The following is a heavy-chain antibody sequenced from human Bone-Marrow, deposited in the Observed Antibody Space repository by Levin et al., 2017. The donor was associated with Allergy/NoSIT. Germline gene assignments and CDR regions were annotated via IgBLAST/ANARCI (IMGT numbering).Heavy chain of an antibody. V-gene: IGHV3-7*01. Sequence: GESLKISCAASGFTFSSYWISWVRQAPGKGLEWVANIKQDGSEKYYVDSVKGRFTISRDNAKNSLYLQMNSLRAEDTAVYYCARANWNYGLKGAFDIWGQGTMVAVSS. CDR3: ARANWNYGLKGAFDI. D-gene: IGHD1-7*01. CDR1: GFTFSSYW. J-gene: IGHJ3*02. CDR2: IKQDGSEK.